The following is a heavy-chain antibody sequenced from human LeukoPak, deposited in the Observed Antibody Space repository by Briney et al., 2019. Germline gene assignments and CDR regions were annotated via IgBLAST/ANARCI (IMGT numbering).Heavy chain of an antibody. CDR3: ARGGGAMGPSDAFDI. Sequence: PGGSLRLSCAASGFTFSSYSMNWVRQAPGKGLEWVSSISSSSSYIYYADSVKGRFTISRDNAKNSLYLQMNSLRAEDTAVYYCARGGGAMGPSDAFDIWGQGTMVTVSS. V-gene: IGHV3-21*01. CDR1: GFTFSSYS. J-gene: IGHJ3*02. D-gene: IGHD5-18*01. CDR2: ISSSSSYI.